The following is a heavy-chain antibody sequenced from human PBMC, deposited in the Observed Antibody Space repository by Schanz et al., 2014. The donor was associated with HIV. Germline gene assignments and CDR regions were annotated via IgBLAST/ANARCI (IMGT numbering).Heavy chain of an antibody. CDR2: ISYDGRNK. J-gene: IGHJ6*02. CDR3: AKDRNYYDSRYRGKGNYYYYYGMDV. Sequence: QVQLVESGGGVAQPGRSLRLSCAASGFTFSTYGMHWVRQAPGKGLEWVAVISYDGRNKLYADSVKGRFTISRDNSKNTLYLQMKSLRAEDTAVYYCAKDRNYYDSRYRGKGNYYYYYGMDVWGQGTTVTVSS. V-gene: IGHV3-30*18. CDR1: GFTFSTYG. D-gene: IGHD3-22*01.